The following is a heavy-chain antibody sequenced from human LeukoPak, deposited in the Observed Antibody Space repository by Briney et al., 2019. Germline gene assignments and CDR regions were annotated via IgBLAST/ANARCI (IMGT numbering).Heavy chain of an antibody. CDR3: ARGGGIVVAAAATGPEFDP. J-gene: IGHJ5*02. D-gene: IGHD2-15*01. CDR1: GGTFTSYY. V-gene: IGHV1-46*01. Sequence: ASVKVSCKASGGTFTSYYMHWVRQAPGQGLEWMGIINPSGGSTSYAQKFQGRVTMTRDTSTSTVYMELSSLRSEDTAVYYCARGGGIVVAAAATGPEFDPWGQGTLVTVSS. CDR2: INPSGGST.